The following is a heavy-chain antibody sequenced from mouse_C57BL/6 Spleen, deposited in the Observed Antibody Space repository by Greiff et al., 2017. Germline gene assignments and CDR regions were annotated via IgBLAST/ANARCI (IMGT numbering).Heavy chain of an antibody. CDR3: ARGGLLRPSGGFDY. CDR2: INPYNGGT. D-gene: IGHD1-1*01. Sequence: VQLQQSGPVLVKPGASVKMSCKASGYTFTDYYMNWVKQSHGKSLEWIGVINPYNGGTSYNQKFKGKATLTVDKSSSTAYMELNSLTSEDSAVYYCARGGLLRPSGGFDYWGQGTTLTVSS. J-gene: IGHJ2*01. V-gene: IGHV1-19*01. CDR1: GYTFTDYY.